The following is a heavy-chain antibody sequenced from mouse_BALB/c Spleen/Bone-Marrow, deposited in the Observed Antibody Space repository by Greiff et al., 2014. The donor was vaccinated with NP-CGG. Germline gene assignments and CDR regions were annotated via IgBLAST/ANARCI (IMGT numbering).Heavy chain of an antibody. Sequence: VLLQPSGGGFLKPGGSVKLSCTASGFNIKNTYMPWGKQRPEQGLEWIGKIDPANGNTKYDPKFQGKATITADTSSNTAYLQLSSLTSEGTAVYYCARYYYGSSYFDYWGQGTTLTVSS. CDR2: IDPANGNT. CDR1: GFNIKNTY. D-gene: IGHD1-1*01. CDR3: ARYYYGSSYFDY. V-gene: IGHV14-3*02. J-gene: IGHJ2*01.